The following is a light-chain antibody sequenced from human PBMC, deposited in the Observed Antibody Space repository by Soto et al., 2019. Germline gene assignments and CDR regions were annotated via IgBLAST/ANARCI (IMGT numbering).Light chain of an antibody. CDR1: SSDVGASNS. J-gene: IGLJ3*02. CDR3: SSNAGSYTVV. Sequence: QSALTQPRSVSGSPGQSVAISCTGTSSDVGASNSVSWYQHHPGRAPKLMIYDVTKRPPGVPDRFSGSKSGNTASLTISGLEAGDEAHYYCSSNAGSYTVVFGGGTKLTVL. CDR2: DVT. V-gene: IGLV2-11*01.